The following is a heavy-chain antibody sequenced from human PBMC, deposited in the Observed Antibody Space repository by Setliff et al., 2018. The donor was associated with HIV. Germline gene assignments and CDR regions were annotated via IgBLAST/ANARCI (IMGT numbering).Heavy chain of an antibody. V-gene: IGHV4-59*01. Sequence: SETLSLTCTVSGDSISGYYWSWVRQPPGKGLEWIGYVYYSGSTNYNPPLKSRVTLSFDTSKNNFSLNLNSVTATDTAVYYCARGLKGGGYYFDYWGQGMLVTVSS. J-gene: IGHJ4*01. CDR2: VYYSGST. CDR1: GDSISGYY. D-gene: IGHD1-26*01. CDR3: ARGLKGGGYYFDY.